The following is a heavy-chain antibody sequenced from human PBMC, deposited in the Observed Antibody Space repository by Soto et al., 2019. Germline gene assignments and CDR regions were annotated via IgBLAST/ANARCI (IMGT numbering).Heavy chain of an antibody. CDR1: GYTFTSYG. CDR3: ARGYLRITMIVVVIGDDAFDI. D-gene: IGHD3-22*01. CDR2: ISAYNGNT. J-gene: IGHJ3*02. V-gene: IGHV1-18*01. Sequence: ASVKVSCKASGYTFTSYGISWVRQAPGQGLEWMGWISAYNGNTNYAQKLQGRVTMTTDTSTSTAYMELRSLRSDDTAVYYCARGYLRITMIVVVIGDDAFDIRGQGTMVTVSS.